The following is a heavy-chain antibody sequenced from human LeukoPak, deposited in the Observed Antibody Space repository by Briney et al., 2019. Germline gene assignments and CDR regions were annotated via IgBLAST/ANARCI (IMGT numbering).Heavy chain of an antibody. J-gene: IGHJ4*02. D-gene: IGHD5-18*01. CDR1: GFSFSRAW. CDR2: IKQDGSEK. CDR3: ARDSPERGYSYGPLDNYFDY. V-gene: IGHV3-7*01. Sequence: GGSLRLSCAASGFSFSRAWMSWVRQAPGKGLEEVANIKQDGSEKYYVDSVEGRFTISRDNAKNSLYLQMNSLRADDTAVYYCARDSPERGYSYGPLDNYFDYWGQGTLVTVSS.